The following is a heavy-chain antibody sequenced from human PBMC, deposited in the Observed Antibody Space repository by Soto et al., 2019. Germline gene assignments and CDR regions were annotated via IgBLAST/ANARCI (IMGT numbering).Heavy chain of an antibody. CDR1: GYSFTSYW. J-gene: IGHJ6*02. Sequence: GESLKISCKGSGYSFTSYWIRWVRQMPGKGLEWMGRIDPSDSYTNYSPSFQGHVTISADKSISTAYLQWSSLKASDTAMYYCARHEDSGSNFRCYYYCIDVWGQGTTFTVSS. D-gene: IGHD1-26*01. CDR2: IDPSDSYT. V-gene: IGHV5-10-1*01. CDR3: ARHEDSGSNFRCYYYCIDV.